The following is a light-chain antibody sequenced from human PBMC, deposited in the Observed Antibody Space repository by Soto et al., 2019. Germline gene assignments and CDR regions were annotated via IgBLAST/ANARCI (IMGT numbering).Light chain of an antibody. V-gene: IGKV3-20*01. CDR1: QGAASD. CDR2: DAS. Sequence: VLTRSPGTLSLSPGEGATLSCRASQGAASDLAWYLQKPGQPPRLLIYDASIRATGIPDRISGSGSERDFTLTISRLEPEDAAVYYCQQYLNSPRTFGQGTKVDIK. J-gene: IGKJ1*01. CDR3: QQYLNSPRT.